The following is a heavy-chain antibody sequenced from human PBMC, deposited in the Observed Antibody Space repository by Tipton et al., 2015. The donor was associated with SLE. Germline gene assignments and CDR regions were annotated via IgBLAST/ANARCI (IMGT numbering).Heavy chain of an antibody. CDR3: ARRRIGLADRYFDL. CDR1: GGSISSYY. V-gene: IGHV4-4*09. CDR2: IYSRGST. D-gene: IGHD1-26*01. Sequence: GLVKPSETLSLTCTVSGGSISSYYWSWVRQPPGKGLECIGYIYSRGSTNYNPSLKSRVTMSLDTSKNQFSLKLRSVTAADTAVYYCARRRIGLADRYFDLWGPGTLVTVSS. J-gene: IGHJ2*01.